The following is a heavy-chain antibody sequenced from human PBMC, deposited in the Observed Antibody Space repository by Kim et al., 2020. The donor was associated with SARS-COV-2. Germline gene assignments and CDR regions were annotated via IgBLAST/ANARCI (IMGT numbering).Heavy chain of an antibody. J-gene: IGHJ4*02. V-gene: IGHV5-51*01. CDR2: IYPGDSDT. CDR1: GYSFTSYW. CDR3: ARLYGNIAAAGPPFDY. Sequence: GESLKISCKGSGYSFTSYWIGWVRQMPGKGLEWMGIIYPGDSDTRYSPSFQGQVTISADKSISTAYLQWSSLKASDTAMYYCARLYGNIAAAGPPFDYWGQGTLVTVSS. D-gene: IGHD6-13*01.